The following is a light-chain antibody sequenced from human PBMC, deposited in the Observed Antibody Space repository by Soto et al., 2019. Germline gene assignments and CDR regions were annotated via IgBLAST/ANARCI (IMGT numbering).Light chain of an antibody. CDR2: DAS. CDR3: QQRSNWPRT. Sequence: EIVLTQSPGTLSLSPGERATLSCRASQSVSNNYLAWYQQKPGQAPRLLIYDASNRATGIPARFSGSGSGTDFTLTISSLEPEDFAVYHCQQRSNWPRTFGQGTKVDIK. CDR1: QSVSNNY. V-gene: IGKV3-11*01. J-gene: IGKJ1*01.